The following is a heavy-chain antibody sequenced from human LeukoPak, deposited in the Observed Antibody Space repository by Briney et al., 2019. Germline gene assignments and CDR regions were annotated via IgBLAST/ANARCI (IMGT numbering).Heavy chain of an antibody. V-gene: IGHV2-5*02. CDR1: GFSLSTSGVG. J-gene: IGHJ5*02. CDR3: AHSRREIYDILTGYYPNWFDP. Sequence: SGPTLVNPTQTLTLTCTFSGFSLSTSGVGVGWIRQPPGKALEWLALIYWDDDKRYSPSLKSRLTITKDTSKNQVVLTMTNMDPVDTATYYCAHSRREIYDILTGYYPNWFDPWGQGTLVTVSS. D-gene: IGHD3-9*01. CDR2: IYWDDDK.